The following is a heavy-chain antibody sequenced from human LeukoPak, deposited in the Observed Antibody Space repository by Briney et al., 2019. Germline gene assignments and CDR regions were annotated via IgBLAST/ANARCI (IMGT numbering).Heavy chain of an antibody. CDR2: ISYDGSNK. CDR3: ARTTAAANKYYYYYGMDV. Sequence: GGSLRLSCAASGFTFSSYAMHWVRQAPGKGLEWVAVISYDGSNKYYADSMKGRFTISRDNSKNTLYLQMNSLRAEDTAVYYCARTTAAANKYYYYYGMDVWGQGTTVTVSS. J-gene: IGHJ6*02. D-gene: IGHD6-13*01. V-gene: IGHV3-30-3*01. CDR1: GFTFSSYA.